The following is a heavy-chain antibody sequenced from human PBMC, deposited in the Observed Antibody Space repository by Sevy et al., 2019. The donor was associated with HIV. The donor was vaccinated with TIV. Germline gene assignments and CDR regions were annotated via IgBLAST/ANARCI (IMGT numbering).Heavy chain of an antibody. CDR2: MSGRGGNT. J-gene: IGHJ4*02. V-gene: IGHV3-23*01. CDR3: AKDRVDIATTRVFDY. D-gene: IGHD5-12*01. Sequence: GGSLRLSCVGSGFTFSSYAMSWFRQAPGMGLEWVSSMSGRGGNTYYADSVKGRFTIYRDNSKNTLYLQMNSLRAEDTAVYYCAKDRVDIATTRVFDYWGQRTLVTVSS. CDR1: GFTFSSYA.